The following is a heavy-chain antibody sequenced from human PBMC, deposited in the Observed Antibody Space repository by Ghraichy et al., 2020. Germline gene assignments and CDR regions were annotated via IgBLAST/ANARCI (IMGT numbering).Heavy chain of an antibody. V-gene: IGHV4-59*01. CDR2: IYYSGST. CDR1: GGSISSYY. D-gene: IGHD6-13*01. J-gene: IGHJ4*02. Sequence: SETLSLTCTVSGGSISSYYWSWIRQPPGKGLEWIGYIYYSGSTNYNPSLKSRVTISVDTSKNQFSLKLSSVTAADTAVYYCARGGQYSSSWYGGDFDYWGQGTLVTVSS. CDR3: ARGGQYSSSWYGGDFDY.